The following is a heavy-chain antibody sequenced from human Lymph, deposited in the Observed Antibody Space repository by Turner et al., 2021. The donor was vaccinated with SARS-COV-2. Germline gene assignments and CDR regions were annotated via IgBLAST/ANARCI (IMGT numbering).Heavy chain of an antibody. D-gene: IGHD6-13*01. CDR1: GGSISRCDPY. V-gene: IGHV4-30-4*01. J-gene: IGHJ4*02. CDR3: ARVRYNSSWYFGVNDPSPRYYFDY. Sequence: QVQLQESGPGLVKPSQTLSLTCTVSGGSISRCDPYWCWIRQPPGKGLEWIGYIYYSGSSYYNPSLKSRVTISVDTSKNQFSLKLSSVTAADTAVYYCARVRYNSSWYFGVNDPSPRYYFDYWGQGTLVTVSS. CDR2: IYYSGSS.